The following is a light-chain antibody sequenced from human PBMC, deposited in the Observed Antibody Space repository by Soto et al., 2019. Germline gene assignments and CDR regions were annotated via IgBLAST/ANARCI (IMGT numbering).Light chain of an antibody. CDR2: DTS. CDR3: LLSYNAARV. Sequence: QAVVTQEPSLTVSPGGTVTLTCGSSTGAVTSNHHPYWFQQKAGQAPRTLIYDTSNQHSWTPARFSGSLLGDKAALTLSGAQPEDEDQYYCLLSYNAARVFGGGTKLTVL. V-gene: IGLV7-46*01. CDR1: TGAVTSNHH. J-gene: IGLJ2*01.